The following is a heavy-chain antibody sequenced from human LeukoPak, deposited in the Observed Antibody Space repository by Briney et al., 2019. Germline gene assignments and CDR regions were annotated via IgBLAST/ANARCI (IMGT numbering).Heavy chain of an antibody. D-gene: IGHD6-19*01. J-gene: IGHJ5*02. CDR1: GGSISSYY. Sequence: SETLSITCTVSGGSISSYYWSWIRQPAGKGLEWIGRIYTSGSTNYNPSLKSRVTMSVDTSKNQFSLKLSSVTAADTAVYYCARGQQWLGYNWFDPWGQGTLVTVSS. V-gene: IGHV4-4*07. CDR2: IYTSGST. CDR3: ARGQQWLGYNWFDP.